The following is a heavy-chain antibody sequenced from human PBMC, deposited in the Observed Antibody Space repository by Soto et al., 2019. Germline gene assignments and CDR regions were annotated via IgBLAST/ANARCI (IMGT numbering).Heavy chain of an antibody. CDR3: ARDVADYDAFDI. Sequence: QVQLVESGGGVVQTGRSLRLSCAASGFTFSSYGMHWVRQAPGKGLEWVAVIWYDGSNKYYADSVKGRFTISRDNSKNTLYLQMNSLRAEDTAVYYCARDVADYDAFDIWGQGTMVTVSS. J-gene: IGHJ3*02. CDR2: IWYDGSNK. V-gene: IGHV3-33*01. CDR1: GFTFSSYG. D-gene: IGHD4-17*01.